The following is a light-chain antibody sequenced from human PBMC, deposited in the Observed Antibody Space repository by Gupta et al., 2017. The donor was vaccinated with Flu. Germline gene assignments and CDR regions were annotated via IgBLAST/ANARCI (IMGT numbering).Light chain of an antibody. Sequence: QSVLIQPDSVSGSPGQSITIFCSGTSNDVGHYILVSWFQQYPGEVPRIIIYESTERPSGISSRFSGSKSGTMASLTVSGLQAEDEADYYCCSYTVSGIWVFGGGNKLTV. J-gene: IGLJ3*02. CDR3: CSYTVSGIWV. CDR1: SNDVGHYIL. CDR2: EST. V-gene: IGLV2-23*01.